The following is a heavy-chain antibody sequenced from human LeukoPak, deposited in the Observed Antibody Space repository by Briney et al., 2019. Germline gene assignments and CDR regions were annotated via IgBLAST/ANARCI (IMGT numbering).Heavy chain of an antibody. J-gene: IGHJ4*02. Sequence: SQTLSLTCTVSGGSISSGGYYWSWVRQYPGKGLEWIGYIYYSGTTYYNPSLKSRVTMSVDTSKNQFSLKLISVTAADTAVYYCARDVTGGSYFDYWGQGTLVTVSS. V-gene: IGHV4-31*03. CDR1: GGSISSGGYY. CDR2: IYYSGTT. CDR3: ARDVTGGSYFDY. D-gene: IGHD1-26*01.